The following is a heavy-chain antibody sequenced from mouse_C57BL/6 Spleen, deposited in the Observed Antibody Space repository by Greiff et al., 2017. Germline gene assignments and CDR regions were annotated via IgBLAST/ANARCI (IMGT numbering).Heavy chain of an antibody. D-gene: IGHD1-1*01. Sequence: EVKLMESGGGLVKPGGSLKLSCAASGFTFSSYAMSWVRQTPEKRLEWVATISDGGSYTYYPDNVKGRFTISRDNAKNNLYLQRSHLKSEDTAMYYCARDKGSRSWFDVWGTGTTVTVSS. V-gene: IGHV5-4*01. CDR2: ISDGGSYT. CDR3: ARDKGSRSWFDV. J-gene: IGHJ1*03. CDR1: GFTFSSYA.